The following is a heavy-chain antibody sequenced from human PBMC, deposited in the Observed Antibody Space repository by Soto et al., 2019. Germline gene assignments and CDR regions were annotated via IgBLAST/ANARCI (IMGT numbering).Heavy chain of an antibody. V-gene: IGHV1-18*01. CDR2: ISAYNGNT. Sequence: ASVKVSCKASGYTFTTYGISWVRQAPGQGLEWMGWISAYNGNTNYAQKLQGRVTMTTDTSTSTAYMELRSLRSDDTAVYYCARDPRDIVVVVAGRDSHWFDPWGQGTLVTXSS. D-gene: IGHD2-15*01. CDR3: ARDPRDIVVVVAGRDSHWFDP. J-gene: IGHJ5*02. CDR1: GYTFTTYG.